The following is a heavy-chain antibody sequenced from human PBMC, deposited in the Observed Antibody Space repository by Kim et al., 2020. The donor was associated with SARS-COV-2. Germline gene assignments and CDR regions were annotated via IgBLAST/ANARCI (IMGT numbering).Heavy chain of an antibody. D-gene: IGHD6-19*01. J-gene: IGHJ4*02. CDR1: GFSFSHYG. CDR3: AKQSPRYSSGWFHSDY. CDR2: ISYDGSEK. Sequence: GGSLRLSCAASGFSFSHYGMQWVRQAPGKGLEWVGAISYDGSEKYYADSVKGRFTLSRDNSTLYLQMNSLRAEDTAIYYCAKQSPRYSSGWFHSDYWGQG. V-gene: IGHV3-30*18.